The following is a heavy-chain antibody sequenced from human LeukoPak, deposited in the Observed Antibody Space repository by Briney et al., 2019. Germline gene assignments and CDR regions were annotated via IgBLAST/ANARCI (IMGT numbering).Heavy chain of an antibody. J-gene: IGHJ3*02. CDR3: ARHCCSGPAKRVFDI. CDR1: GCSVISRDCH. Sequence: PSETLSLTCTVSGCSVISRDCHWGWVRQPPGKGLEWIGTISYSGNTDYNPSLRSRVTISVDTSNNQFSLRLGSETAADTAVYHCARHCCSGPAKRVFDIWGQGTMVTVSS. V-gene: IGHV4-39*01. D-gene: IGHD2-15*01. CDR2: ISYSGNT.